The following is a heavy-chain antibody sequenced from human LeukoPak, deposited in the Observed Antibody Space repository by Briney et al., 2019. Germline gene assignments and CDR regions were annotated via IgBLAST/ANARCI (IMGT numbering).Heavy chain of an antibody. CDR2: MNPNSGDT. J-gene: IGHJ4*02. CDR3: AREDYYDSGSNDY. D-gene: IGHD3-22*01. CDR1: GYTFTTYD. Sequence: ASVKVSCKASGYTFTTYDINWVRQATGQGLEWMGWMNPNSGDTAYAQRFQGRVTITRNTSISTAYMELSSLRSEDTAVYYCAREDYYDSGSNDYWGQGTLVTVSS. V-gene: IGHV1-8*03.